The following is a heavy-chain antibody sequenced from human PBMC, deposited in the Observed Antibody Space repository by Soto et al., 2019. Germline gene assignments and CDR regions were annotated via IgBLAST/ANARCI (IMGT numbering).Heavy chain of an antibody. CDR2: VSGNT. Sequence: ASVKVSCKASGYTSADFGISWVRQAPGQGLEWMGWVSGNTGYAQKFQGRVTMTRNTSISTTYIELSSLRSVDTAVYYCARDRREVTNHYYYGMDGWGQGTTVTVSS. J-gene: IGHJ6*02. CDR1: GYTSADFG. V-gene: IGHV1-8*02. CDR3: ARDRREVTNHYYYGMDG.